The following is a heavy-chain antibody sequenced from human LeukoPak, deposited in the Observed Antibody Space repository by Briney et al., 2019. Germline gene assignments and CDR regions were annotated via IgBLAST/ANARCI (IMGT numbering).Heavy chain of an antibody. J-gene: IGHJ3*02. CDR1: GFTFGDYA. V-gene: IGHV3-49*03. CDR2: IRSKAYGGTT. Sequence: PGGSLRLSCTASGFTFGDYAMSWFRQAPGKGLEWVGFIRSKAYGGTTEYAASGKGRFTISRDDSKSIAYLQMNSLKTEDTAVYYCTSAASIAVAGTTEGAFDIWGQGTMVTVSS. D-gene: IGHD6-19*01. CDR3: TSAASIAVAGTTEGAFDI.